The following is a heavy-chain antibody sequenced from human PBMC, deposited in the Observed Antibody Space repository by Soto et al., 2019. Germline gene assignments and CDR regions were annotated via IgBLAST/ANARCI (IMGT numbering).Heavy chain of an antibody. CDR2: IYTSGRT. Sequence: QVQLQESGPGLVKPSETLSLTCTVSGGSISSYYWSWIRQPAGKGLEWIGRIYTSGRTNYNPSLKSRGTMSVDTSKSQFAMKLSSVTAADTAVYYCAREGSGSYYMKGGWFDPWGPGTLVTVSS. J-gene: IGHJ5*02. CDR1: GGSISSYY. CDR3: AREGSGSYYMKGGWFDP. V-gene: IGHV4-4*07. D-gene: IGHD3-10*01.